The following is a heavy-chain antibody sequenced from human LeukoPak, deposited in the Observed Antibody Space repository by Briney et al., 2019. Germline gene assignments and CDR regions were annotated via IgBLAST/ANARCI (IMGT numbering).Heavy chain of an antibody. CDR3: ARDQTAAFDY. D-gene: IGHD6-13*01. Sequence: GGSLRLSCAASGFTFSSYSMNWVRQAPGKGLEWVSSISSSSSYIYYADSVKGRFTISRDNAKNSLYLRMNSLRAEDTAVYYCARDQTAAFDYWGQGTLVTVSS. J-gene: IGHJ4*02. V-gene: IGHV3-21*01. CDR1: GFTFSSYS. CDR2: ISSSSSYI.